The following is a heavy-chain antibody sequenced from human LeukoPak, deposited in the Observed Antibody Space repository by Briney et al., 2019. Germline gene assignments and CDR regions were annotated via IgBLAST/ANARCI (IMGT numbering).Heavy chain of an antibody. Sequence: GESLKISCKGSGSSFTSYWITWVRQMPGKGLEWMGRIDPSDSYTNYSPSFQGHVTISADKSISTAYLQWSSLKASDTAMYYCARQDGMIRGDGMDVWGQGTTVTVSS. CDR1: GSSFTSYW. J-gene: IGHJ6*02. CDR3: ARQDGMIRGDGMDV. V-gene: IGHV5-10-1*01. D-gene: IGHD3-10*01. CDR2: IDPSDSYT.